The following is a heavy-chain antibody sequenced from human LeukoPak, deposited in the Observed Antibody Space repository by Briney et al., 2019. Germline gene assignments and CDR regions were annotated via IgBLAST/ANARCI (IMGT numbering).Heavy chain of an antibody. V-gene: IGHV1-24*01. CDR2: FDPEDGET. J-gene: IGHJ4*02. CDR1: GYTLTELS. Sequence: VASVKVSCKVSGYTLTELSMHWVRQAPGKGLEWMGGFDPEDGETIYAQKFQGRVTMTEDTSTDTAYMELSNLRSEDTAVYYCATRTWRGDDFWSGYPPHNFDYWGQGTLVTVSS. CDR3: ATRTWRGDDFWSGYPPHNFDY. D-gene: IGHD3-3*01.